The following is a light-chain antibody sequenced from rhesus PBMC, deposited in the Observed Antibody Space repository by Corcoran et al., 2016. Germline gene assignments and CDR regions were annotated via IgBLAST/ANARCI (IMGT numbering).Light chain of an antibody. CDR2: RAY. J-gene: IGKJ2*01. Sequence: DIQMTQSPSSLSASVGDRVTITCRASQGISKWLAWYQQKPGKAPKLLIYRAYNWETGVPSRFRGDGSGTAFTLTIRSLQPEDIATYYCQQHDTSPYSFGQGTKVEIK. CDR3: QQHDTSPYS. V-gene: IGKV1-69*01. CDR1: QGISKW.